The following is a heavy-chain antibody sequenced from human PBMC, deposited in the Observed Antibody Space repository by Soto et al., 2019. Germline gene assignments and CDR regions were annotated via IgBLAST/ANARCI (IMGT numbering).Heavy chain of an antibody. J-gene: IGHJ6*02. Sequence: GGSLRLSCAASGFTFSSYAMSWVRQSPGKGLEWVSAISGSGGSTYYADSVKGRFTISRDNSKNTLYLQMNSLRAEDTAVYYCAKDPMVRGVSIPYYYYYGMDVWGQGTTVTVSS. CDR1: GFTFSSYA. V-gene: IGHV3-23*01. CDR3: AKDPMVRGVSIPYYYYYGMDV. CDR2: ISGSGGST. D-gene: IGHD3-10*01.